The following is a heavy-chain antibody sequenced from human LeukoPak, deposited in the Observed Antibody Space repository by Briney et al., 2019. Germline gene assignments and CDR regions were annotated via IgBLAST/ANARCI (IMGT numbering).Heavy chain of an antibody. V-gene: IGHV4-39*07. D-gene: IGHD3-10*01. CDR2: IYYSGSA. CDR3: ARVSLVRGAPDYYFDY. CDR1: GDSISSRTYY. J-gene: IGHJ4*02. Sequence: PSETLSLTCTVSGDSISSRTYYWGWIRQPPGKGLEWIGSIYYSGSAYYNPSLKSRVTISVDTSKNQFSLKLSPVSAADTAVYYCARVSLVRGAPDYYFDYWGQGTLVTVSS.